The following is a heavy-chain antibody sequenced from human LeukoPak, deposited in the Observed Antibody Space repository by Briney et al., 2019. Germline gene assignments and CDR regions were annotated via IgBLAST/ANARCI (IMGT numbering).Heavy chain of an antibody. V-gene: IGHV1-18*01. J-gene: IGHJ6*03. CDR3: ARARWELLPSYYYYYMDV. Sequence: ASVKVSCKASGYTFTSYGISWVRQAPGQGLEWMGWISAYNGNTNYAQKLQGRVTMTTDTSTSTAYMELRSLRSDDTAVYYCARARWELLPSYYYYYMDVWGKGTTVTVSS. D-gene: IGHD1-26*01. CDR2: ISAYNGNT. CDR1: GYTFTSYG.